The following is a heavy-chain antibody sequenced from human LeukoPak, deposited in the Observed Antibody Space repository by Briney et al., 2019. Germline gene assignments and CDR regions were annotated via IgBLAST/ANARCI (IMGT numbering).Heavy chain of an antibody. CDR1: GFTFRTSG. CDR3: ARDKDWYLDY. CDR2: DGSNT. J-gene: IGHJ4*02. V-gene: IGHV3-33*01. D-gene: IGHD3/OR15-3a*01. Sequence: GGSLRLSCAASGFTFRTSGMHWVRQAPGKGLEWVAIDGSNTYYTDSVKGRFTISRDNSKNTLYLQMNSLSGEDTAVYYCARDKDWYLDYWGQGTLVTVSS.